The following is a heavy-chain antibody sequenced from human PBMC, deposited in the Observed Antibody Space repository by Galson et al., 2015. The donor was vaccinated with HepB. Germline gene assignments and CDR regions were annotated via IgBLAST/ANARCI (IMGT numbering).Heavy chain of an antibody. V-gene: IGHV5-51*03. CDR1: GYSFTSYW. Sequence: QSGAEVKKPGESLKISCKGSGYSFTSYWIGWVRQMPGKGLEWMGIIYPGDSDTRYSPSFQGQVTISADKSISTAYLQWSSLKASDTAMYYCARRVYSSSWDDWYFDLWGRGTLVTVSS. CDR3: ARRVYSSSWDDWYFDL. D-gene: IGHD6-13*01. CDR2: IYPGDSDT. J-gene: IGHJ2*01.